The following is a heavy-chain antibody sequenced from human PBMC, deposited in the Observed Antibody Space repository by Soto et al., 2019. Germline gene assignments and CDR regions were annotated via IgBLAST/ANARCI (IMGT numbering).Heavy chain of an antibody. J-gene: IGHJ4*02. CDR2: TSYSGST. D-gene: IGHD3-9*01. Sequence: TLSLACAVSGDSISSVDYYWTWVRQHPGKGLEWIGYTSYSGSTYYTPSLKSRIVMSVDTSKNQFSLKLRSVTGADGAVYYSARFASTGYYFDYCGEGTLVTVSS. CDR3: ARFASTGYYFDY. CDR1: GDSISSVDYY. V-gene: IGHV4-31*11.